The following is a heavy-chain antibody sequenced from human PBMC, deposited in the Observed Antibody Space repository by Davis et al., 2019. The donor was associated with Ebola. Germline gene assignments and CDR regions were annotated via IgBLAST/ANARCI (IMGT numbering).Heavy chain of an antibody. CDR1: GFTFDDYA. J-gene: IGHJ5*02. CDR2: ISWNSGSI. CDR3: ARDRGWFDP. V-gene: IGHV3-9*01. Sequence: SLKISCAASGFTFDDYAMHWVRQAPGKSLEWVSGISWNSGSIDYADSVKGRFTISRDNAKNSLYLQVNSLRAEDTAVYYCARDRGWFDPWGQGTLVTVSS.